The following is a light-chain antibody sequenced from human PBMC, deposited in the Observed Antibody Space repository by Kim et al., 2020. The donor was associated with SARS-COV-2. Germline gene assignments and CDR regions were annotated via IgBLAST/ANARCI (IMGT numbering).Light chain of an antibody. CDR3: QKCDSAPWT. Sequence: APVGDRVTITCRASQDIINSLSLCQLKPGKAPKRLIYAASALQPGVPSRCSGSGAGTEFTLTVTSLQPEDVATYYCQKCDSAPWTFGQGTKVEIK. V-gene: IGKV1-27*01. CDR2: AAS. J-gene: IGKJ1*01. CDR1: QDIINS.